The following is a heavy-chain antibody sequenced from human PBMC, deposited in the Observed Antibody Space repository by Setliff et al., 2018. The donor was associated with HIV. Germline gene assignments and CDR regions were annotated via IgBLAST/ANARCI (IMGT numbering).Heavy chain of an antibody. CDR3: ARDVTKDMITFGEVIVTSRGYFDS. CDR2: MHPNSGAT. V-gene: IGHV1-2*02. CDR1: GYTFTNSD. J-gene: IGHJ4*02. Sequence: ASVKVSCKASGYTFTNSDINWVRQAPGQGLQWMGWMHPNSGATKYAQKFRDRVTLTGDTSISTAYMEVSSLRSDDTAVYYCARDVTKDMITFGEVIVTSRGYFDSWGQGTLVTVSS. D-gene: IGHD3-16*02.